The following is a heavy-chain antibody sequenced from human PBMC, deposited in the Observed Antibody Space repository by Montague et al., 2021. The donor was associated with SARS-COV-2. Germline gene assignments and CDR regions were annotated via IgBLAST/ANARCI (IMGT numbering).Heavy chain of an antibody. D-gene: IGHD3-16*01. V-gene: IGHV3-33*01. CDR1: GFTFSTSG. CDR2: IWYYGSRQ. Sequence: SLRLSCAASGFTFSTSGLHLVRQAPVKGLEWVALIWYYGSRQYYTNSVKDRFTVSRDNSKNTVYLQMNSLAGEDAAVYCRVPDGGWGKMHYWVQVTLVT. CDR3: VPDGGWGKMHY. J-gene: IGHJ4*02.